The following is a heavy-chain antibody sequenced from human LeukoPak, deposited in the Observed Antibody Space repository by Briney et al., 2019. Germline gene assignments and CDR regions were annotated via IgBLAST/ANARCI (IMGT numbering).Heavy chain of an antibody. CDR2: ISGSGANT. D-gene: IGHD6-19*01. Sequence: GGSLRLSCAASGFTFSSYAMSWVRQAPGKGLEWVSSISGSGANTYYADSVKGRFTISRDNFKNTLYLQMNSLRAEDTAVYYCAKAPPIAVAGRLYYYYYMDVWGKGTTVTVSS. CDR3: AKAPPIAVAGRLYYYYYMDV. J-gene: IGHJ6*03. CDR1: GFTFSSYA. V-gene: IGHV3-23*01.